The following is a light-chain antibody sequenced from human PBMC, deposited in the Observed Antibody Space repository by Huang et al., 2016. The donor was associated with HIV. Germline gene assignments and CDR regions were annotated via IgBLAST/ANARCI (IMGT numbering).Light chain of an antibody. J-gene: IGKJ4*01. CDR1: QSISKS. Sequence: DIQMTQSPSSLSASVGDTVSITCRAIQSISKSLNWYRQKPGEAPDLLIYAAANLQEGVPSRFSDSGSWTDFTLTITSLQTEDFATYYCQQTYTTPLTFGGGTKVAI. V-gene: IGKV1-39*01. CDR3: QQTYTTPLT. CDR2: AAA.